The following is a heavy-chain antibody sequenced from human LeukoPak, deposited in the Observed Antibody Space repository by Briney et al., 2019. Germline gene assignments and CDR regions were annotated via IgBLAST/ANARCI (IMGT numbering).Heavy chain of an antibody. CDR3: AKSPGMYSSGLDY. V-gene: IGHV3-30*18. D-gene: IGHD6-19*01. CDR2: ISYDGSNK. J-gene: IGHJ4*02. Sequence: GGSLRLSCAASGFTFSSYGMHWVRQAPGKGLEWVAVISYDGSNKYYADSVKGRFTISRDNSKNTLYLQMNSLRAEDTAVYYCAKSPGMYSSGLDYWGQGTLVTVSS. CDR1: GFTFSSYG.